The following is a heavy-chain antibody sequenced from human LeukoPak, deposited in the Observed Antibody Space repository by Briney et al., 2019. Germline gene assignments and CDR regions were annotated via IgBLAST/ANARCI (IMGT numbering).Heavy chain of an antibody. CDR2: IRYGGGTI. J-gene: IGHJ4*02. D-gene: IGHD2-8*01. CDR1: GFTFSSYA. Sequence: PGGSLRLFCVASGFTFSSYAMSWVGQAPGKGLEWVAYIRYGGGTIYYADSVKGRFTISRDDAKNSLYLQMNSLRAEDTAVYYCARIPTNGYLENRGQADLVAVSS. CDR3: ARIPTNGYLEN. V-gene: IGHV3-48*03.